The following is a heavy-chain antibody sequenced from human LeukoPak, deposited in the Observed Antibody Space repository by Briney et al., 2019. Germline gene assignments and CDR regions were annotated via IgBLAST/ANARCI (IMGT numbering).Heavy chain of an antibody. CDR2: IGRGGSSI. V-gene: IGHV3-48*04. CDR3: AISRDWSTGIYFDH. D-gene: IGHD3-9*01. Sequence: GGSLRLSCAASGYTFSTYWMNWIRQAPGRGLEWLSYIGRGGSSIYYGDSVKGRFTISRDNAKNSLYLQMDSLRAEDTAIYYCAISRDWSTGIYFDHWGQGTLVTVSS. CDR1: GYTFSTYW. J-gene: IGHJ4*02.